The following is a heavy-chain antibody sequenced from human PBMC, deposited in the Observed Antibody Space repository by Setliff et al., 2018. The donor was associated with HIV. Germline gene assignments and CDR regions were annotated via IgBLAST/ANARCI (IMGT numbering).Heavy chain of an antibody. CDR1: GGSISSYF. CDR3: ARARGLLPYYYLDV. D-gene: IGHD3-10*01. V-gene: IGHV4-4*08. CDR2: IYTNGST. Sequence: SETLSLTCTVSGGSISSYFWSWIRQPPGKGLEWIGYIYTNGSTNYNPSLKSRVTISVDTSKNQFSLKLNSVTAADTAVYYCARARGLLPYYYLDVWGKGTTVTVSS. J-gene: IGHJ6*03.